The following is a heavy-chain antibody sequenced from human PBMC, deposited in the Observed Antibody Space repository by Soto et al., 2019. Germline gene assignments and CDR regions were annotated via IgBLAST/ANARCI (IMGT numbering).Heavy chain of an antibody. CDR1: GYTFTGYY. V-gene: IGHV1-2*04. CDR2: INPNSGGT. CDR3: ARDPGGIHNPNDAFDI. D-gene: IGHD3-16*01. J-gene: IGHJ3*02. Sequence: GASVKVSCKASGYTFTGYYMHWVRQAPGQGLEWMGWINPNSGGTNYAQKFQGWVTMTRDTSISTAYMELSRLRSDDTAVYYCARDPGGIHNPNDAFDIWGQGTMVTVSS.